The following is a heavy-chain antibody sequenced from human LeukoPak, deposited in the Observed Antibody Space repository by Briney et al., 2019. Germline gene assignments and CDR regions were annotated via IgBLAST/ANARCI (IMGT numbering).Heavy chain of an antibody. D-gene: IGHD6-19*01. J-gene: IGHJ4*02. V-gene: IGHV1-69*05. Sequence: ASVKVFCKASGGTFSSYAISWVRQAPGQGLEWMGGIIPIFGTANYAQKFQGRVTITTDESTSTAYMELSSLRSEDTAVYYCARMYSSGWPFDYWGQGTLVTVSS. CDR1: GGTFSSYA. CDR2: IIPIFGTA. CDR3: ARMYSSGWPFDY.